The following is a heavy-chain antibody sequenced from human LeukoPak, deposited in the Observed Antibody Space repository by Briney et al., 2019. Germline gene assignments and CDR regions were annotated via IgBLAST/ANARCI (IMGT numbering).Heavy chain of an antibody. CDR3: ARGRGYSYGFSFDY. CDR1: GGSFSGYY. V-gene: IGHV4-34*01. J-gene: IGHJ4*02. Sequence: SSETLSLTCAVYGGSFSGYYWSRIRQPPGKGLEWIGEINHSGSTNYNPSLKSRVTISVDTSKNQFSLKLSSVTAADTAVYYCARGRGYSYGFSFDYWGQGTLVTVSS. CDR2: INHSGST. D-gene: IGHD5-18*01.